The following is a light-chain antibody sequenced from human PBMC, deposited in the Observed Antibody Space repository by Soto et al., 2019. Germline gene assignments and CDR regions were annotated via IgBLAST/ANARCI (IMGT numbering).Light chain of an antibody. CDR3: QQRKNWPPIT. V-gene: IGKV3-11*01. Sequence: EIELTQSPATLSLSPGETATLSCRASQNVDKFLAWYQQRPGQPPGLLIFDSSNRANGVPVRFSGSGSGTVFTLTIGSLEPEDSAVYYCQQRKNWPPITFGQGTRLEIK. CDR1: QNVDKF. J-gene: IGKJ5*01. CDR2: DSS.